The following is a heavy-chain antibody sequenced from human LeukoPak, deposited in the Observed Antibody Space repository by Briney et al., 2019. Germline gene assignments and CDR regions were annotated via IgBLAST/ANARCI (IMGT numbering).Heavy chain of an antibody. Sequence: PGGSLRLSCAASGFTFSSYNMNWVRRAPGEGLEWVSSISSSSSYIYYADSVKGRFTISRDNAKNSLYLQMNSLRAEDTAVYYCARGRYGDYYFDYWGQGTLVTVSS. V-gene: IGHV3-21*01. CDR3: ARGRYGDYYFDY. CDR1: GFTFSSYN. J-gene: IGHJ4*02. CDR2: ISSSSSYI. D-gene: IGHD4-17*01.